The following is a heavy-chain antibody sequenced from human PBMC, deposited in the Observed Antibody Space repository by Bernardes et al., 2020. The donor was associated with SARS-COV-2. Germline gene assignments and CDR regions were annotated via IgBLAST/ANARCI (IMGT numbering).Heavy chain of an antibody. D-gene: IGHD1-26*01. CDR1: GFISNSFW. CDR3: ARDVAGREDF. V-gene: IGHV3-74*01. Sequence: GGSLRLSCAVSGFISNSFWMHWVRQTPGKGLVWVSRIMSDGSSPNYADSVNGRFTISRDSATNTLHLQMSSLRAEDTAVYYCARDVAGREDFWGQGTLVTVSS. J-gene: IGHJ4*02. CDR2: IMSDGSSP.